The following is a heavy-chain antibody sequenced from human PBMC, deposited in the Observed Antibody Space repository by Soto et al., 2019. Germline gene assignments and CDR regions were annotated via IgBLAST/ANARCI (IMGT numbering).Heavy chain of an antibody. CDR1: SSPCRSTTYA. CDR2: VYYGGRS. CDR3: ASKLLWFGELLSTYYYGMDV. D-gene: IGHD3-10*01. V-gene: IGHV4-39*01. Sequence: SETLPLTCTVTSSPCRSTTYACGFLRQSPAKRPEWVASVYYGGRSYYNPSLNSRVTISVDTSKNQFSLKMTSVSAADTAVYYCASKLLWFGELLSTYYYGMDVWGQGTTVT. J-gene: IGHJ6*02.